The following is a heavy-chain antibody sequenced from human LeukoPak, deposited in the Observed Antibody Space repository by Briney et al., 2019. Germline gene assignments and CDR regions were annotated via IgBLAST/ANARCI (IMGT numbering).Heavy chain of an antibody. D-gene: IGHD3-22*01. V-gene: IGHV3-30*03. CDR1: RFTFTTSI. CDR3: AREGHTSGYCGTFDV. CDR2: MSFDGFSK. J-gene: IGHJ3*01. Sequence: GRSLRLSCAASRFTFTTSIIHWVRQAPAKGLEWVAAMSFDGFSKYYADSVKGRFTISRDDSKNTVNLQLNSLRTEDTAVYYCAREGHTSGYCGTFDVWGQGTTVAVAS.